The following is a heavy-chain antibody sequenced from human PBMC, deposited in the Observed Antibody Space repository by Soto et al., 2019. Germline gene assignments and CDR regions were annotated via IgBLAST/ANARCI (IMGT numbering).Heavy chain of an antibody. CDR2: ISGRSSHI. V-gene: IGHV3-21*06. D-gene: IGHD3-16*01. CDR1: GFIFSSYT. CDR3: ARDWKVSGGGMDV. Sequence: EVQVVQSGGGLVKPGGSLRLSCAASGFIFSSYTMTWVRQAPGKGLAWVASISGRSSHIFYTDSVRGRFTISRDNAKNSRSLQMDSLRAEDTAVYYCARDWKVSGGGMDVWGQGTTVTVSS. J-gene: IGHJ6*02.